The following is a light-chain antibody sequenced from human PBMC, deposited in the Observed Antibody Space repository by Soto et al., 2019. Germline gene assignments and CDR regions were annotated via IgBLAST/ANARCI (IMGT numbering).Light chain of an antibody. J-gene: IGKJ3*01. V-gene: IGKV1-39*01. Sequence: IQMTHSPSSLSGSLGERVSITCRARQSISSYLNCYQQKQGKAPTLLIYAASSLQSGVTSKLSGSGSGRDFSLTISSLQDAEVATYYCRQSYGTPPITFGHGTKVDIK. CDR1: QSISSY. CDR3: RQSYGTPPIT. CDR2: AAS.